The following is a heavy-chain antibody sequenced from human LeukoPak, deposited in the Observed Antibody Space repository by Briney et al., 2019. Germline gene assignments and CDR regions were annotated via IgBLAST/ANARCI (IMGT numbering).Heavy chain of an antibody. V-gene: IGHV3-74*01. CDR2: IYGNGTTT. D-gene: IGHD2-21*02. Sequence: GGSLRVSCAASGFTFSNFWIHWVRQAPGKGLVWVSRIYGNGTTTSYADSVKRRFTISRDNAKNTLYLQMNSLRAEDTAVYYCARGPGAYCGGDCPDYWGQGIVLSVSS. CDR1: GFTFSNFW. CDR3: ARGPGAYCGGDCPDY. J-gene: IGHJ4*02.